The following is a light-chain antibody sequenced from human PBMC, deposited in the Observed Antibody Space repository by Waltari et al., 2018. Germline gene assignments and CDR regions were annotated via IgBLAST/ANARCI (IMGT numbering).Light chain of an antibody. Sequence: QSALTQPASVSGSPGQSITISCPGTSSDVGGFTHVSWYQQHPGKAPKLMIYDVSSRPSGVSNRFFGSKSGNTASLTISGLQAEDEAVYFCSSYSTSITPYVFGTGTKVTVL. CDR3: SSYSTSITPYV. V-gene: IGLV2-14*03. J-gene: IGLJ1*01. CDR2: DVS. CDR1: SSDVGGFTH.